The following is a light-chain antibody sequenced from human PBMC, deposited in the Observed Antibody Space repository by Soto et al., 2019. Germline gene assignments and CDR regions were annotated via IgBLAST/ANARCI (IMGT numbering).Light chain of an antibody. J-gene: IGKJ2*03. V-gene: IGKV1-5*03. Sequence: DIKMTQSPSTLSASIGDRVNITCRASQSTTGWLAWYQQKPGKAPKLLIYGTSSLETGVPSRFSGSGSGTEFTLTITYLQPDDFATYYCQQYSPYSYSFGQGTKLEIK. CDR1: QSTTGW. CDR3: QQYSPYSYS. CDR2: GTS.